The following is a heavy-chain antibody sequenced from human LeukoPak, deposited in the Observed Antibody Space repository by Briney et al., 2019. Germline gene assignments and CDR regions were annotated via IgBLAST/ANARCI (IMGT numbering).Heavy chain of an antibody. CDR2: ISYDGSNK. Sequence: GASLRLSCEASGFTFTSYGIHWVRQAPGKGLEWVAVISYDGSNKYYADSVKGRFAISRDNSKNTVYLQMNSLRAEDTAVYYCARNYASGTYDFGYWGQGALVTVSS. V-gene: IGHV3-30*19. CDR1: GFTFTSYG. D-gene: IGHD3-10*01. J-gene: IGHJ4*02. CDR3: ARNYASGTYDFGY.